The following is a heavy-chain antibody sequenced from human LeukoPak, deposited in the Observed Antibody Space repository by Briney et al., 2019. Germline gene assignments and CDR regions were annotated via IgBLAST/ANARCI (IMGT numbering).Heavy chain of an antibody. D-gene: IGHD3-16*01. V-gene: IGHV4-59*01. J-gene: IGHJ4*02. CDR3: ARDSRGGGPDFDY. Sequence: SETLSLTCTVSGGSISSYYWSWIRQPPGKGLEWIGYIYHSGAPTSYNLSLKNRVTISIDTSRNQFSLRLSSVTAADTAVYYCARDSRGGGPDFDYWGQGTLVTVSS. CDR1: GGSISSYY. CDR2: IYHSGAPT.